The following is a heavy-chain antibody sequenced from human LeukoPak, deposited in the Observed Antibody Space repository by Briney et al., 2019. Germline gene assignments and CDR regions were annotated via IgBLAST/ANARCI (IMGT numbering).Heavy chain of an antibody. V-gene: IGHV3-23*01. Sequence: GGSLRLSCAASGFTFSSYAMSWVRQAPGKGLEWVSAISGSGGSTYYADSVKGRFTISRDNSKNTLYLQMNSLRAEDTAVYYSAKDLAFGRARISWGQGDLVTVSS. CDR3: AKDLAFGRARIS. CDR2: ISGSGGST. CDR1: GFTFSSYA. J-gene: IGHJ5*02. D-gene: IGHD3/OR15-3a*01.